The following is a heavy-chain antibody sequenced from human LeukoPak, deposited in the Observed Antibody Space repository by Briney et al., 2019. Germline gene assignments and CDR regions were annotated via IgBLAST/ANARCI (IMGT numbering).Heavy chain of an antibody. V-gene: IGHV6-1*01. CDR3: ARGSGYYDTGSFSFVDN. CDR1: GDSVSSDSAA. D-gene: IGHD3-22*01. Sequence: SQTLSLTCAISGDSVSSDSAAWNWIRQSPSRGLEWLGRTYYRSQWFIDYAVSVKTRITIKSDTSRNQFSLGLNSVTPEDTGVYYCARGSGYYDTGSFSFVDNWGQGTLVTVSS. J-gene: IGHJ4*02. CDR2: TYYRSQWFI.